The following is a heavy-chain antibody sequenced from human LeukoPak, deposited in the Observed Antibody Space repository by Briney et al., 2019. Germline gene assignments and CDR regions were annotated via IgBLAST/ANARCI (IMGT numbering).Heavy chain of an antibody. D-gene: IGHD4-17*01. J-gene: IGHJ4*02. CDR3: AKGFGLSTVTPVGY. CDR1: GFTFSKYW. Sequence: PGGSLRLSCAASGFTFSKYWMSWVRQAPGKGLEWVANIKQDGSENYYVDSVKGRFTISRDNAKNSLYLQMNSLRAEDTALYYCAKGFGLSTVTPVGYWGQGTLVTVSS. V-gene: IGHV3-7*03. CDR2: IKQDGSEN.